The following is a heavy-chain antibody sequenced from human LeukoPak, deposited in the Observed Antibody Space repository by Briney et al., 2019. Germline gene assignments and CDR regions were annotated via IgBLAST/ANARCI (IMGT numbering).Heavy chain of an antibody. Sequence: GGSLRLSCAASGFTFSSYAMHWVRQAPGKGLEWVAVISYDGSNKYYADSVKGRFTISRDNSKNTLYLQMNSLRAEDTAVYYCARDPSPYYYYGMDAWGQGTTVTVSS. CDR3: ARDPSPYYYYGMDA. CDR2: ISYDGSNK. J-gene: IGHJ6*02. V-gene: IGHV3-30*04. CDR1: GFTFSSYA.